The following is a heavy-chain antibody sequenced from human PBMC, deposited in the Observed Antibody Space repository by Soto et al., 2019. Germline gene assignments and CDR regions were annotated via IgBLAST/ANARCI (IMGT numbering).Heavy chain of an antibody. CDR1: GGSFSGYY. D-gene: IGHD5-12*01. J-gene: IGHJ5*02. Sequence: QVQLQQWGEGLLKPSETLSLTCAVYGGSFSGYYWSWIRQPPGKGLEWIGEINHSGSTKYNPSLKSRVTVSVDTSKNQFSLKLSSVTAAATAVYYCARGIAQGSGYHNPSAPKNWFDPWGQGTLVTVSS. V-gene: IGHV4-34*01. CDR2: INHSGST. CDR3: ARGIAQGSGYHNPSAPKNWFDP.